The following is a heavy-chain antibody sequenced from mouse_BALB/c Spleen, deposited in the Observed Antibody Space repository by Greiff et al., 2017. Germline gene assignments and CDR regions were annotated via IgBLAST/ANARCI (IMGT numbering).Heavy chain of an antibody. D-gene: IGHD2-14*01. CDR3: ARWNRYDGANFDN. V-gene: IGHV5-17*02. J-gene: IGHJ2*01. Sequence: EVLLVESGGGLVQPGGSRKLSCAASGFTFSSFGMHWVRQAPEKGLEWVAYISSGCSTIYYADTVKGRFTISRDNPKNTLFLQMTSLRSEDPAMDYCARWNRYDGANFDNRGQETTHTVSS. CDR2: ISSGCSTI. CDR1: GFTFSSFG.